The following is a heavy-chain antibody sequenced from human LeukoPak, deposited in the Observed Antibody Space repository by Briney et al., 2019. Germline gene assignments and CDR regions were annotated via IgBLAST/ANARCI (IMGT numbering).Heavy chain of an antibody. CDR3: ARDPSGYFNY. V-gene: IGHV4-61*01. Sequence: SETLSLTCSVSGGSVSSGNYYWSWIPQPPGKGLEWIGYIYYSGDTNYNPSLKGRDTISVDTSKDQVSLKLSSVTAADTAVYYCARDPSGYFNYWGQGTLVTVSS. D-gene: IGHD3-22*01. CDR2: IYYSGDT. CDR1: GGSVSSGNYY. J-gene: IGHJ4*02.